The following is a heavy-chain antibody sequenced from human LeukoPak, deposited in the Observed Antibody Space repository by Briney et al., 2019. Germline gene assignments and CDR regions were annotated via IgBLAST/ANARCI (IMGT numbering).Heavy chain of an antibody. CDR3: ARHWEDYYDSSGYSGRYGMDV. V-gene: IGHV4-34*01. CDR1: GGSFSGYY. D-gene: IGHD3-22*01. Sequence: PSETLSLTCAVYGGSFSGYYWSWIRQPPGKGLEWIGEINHSGSTNYNPSLKSRVTISVDTSKNQFSLKLSSVTAADTAVYYCARHWEDYYDSSGYSGRYGMDVWGQGTTVTVSS. CDR2: INHSGST. J-gene: IGHJ6*02.